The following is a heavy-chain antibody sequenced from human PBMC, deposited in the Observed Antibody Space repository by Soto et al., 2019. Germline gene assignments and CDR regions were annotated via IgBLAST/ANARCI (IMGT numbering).Heavy chain of an antibody. Sequence: ASVKVSCKASGYTFTSYGISWVRQATGQGLEWMGWMNPNSGNTGYAQKFQGRVTMTRNTSISTAYMELSSLRSEDTAVYYCARARYCSGGSCYRWVYWGQGTLVTVSS. J-gene: IGHJ4*02. CDR2: MNPNSGNT. V-gene: IGHV1-8*02. CDR3: ARARYCSGGSCYRWVY. D-gene: IGHD2-15*01. CDR1: GYTFTSYG.